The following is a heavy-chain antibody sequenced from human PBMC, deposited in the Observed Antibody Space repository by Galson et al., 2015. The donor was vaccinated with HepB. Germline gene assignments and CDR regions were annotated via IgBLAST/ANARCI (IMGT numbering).Heavy chain of an antibody. J-gene: IGHJ4*02. D-gene: IGHD2-15*01. CDR2: IYPGDSDT. Sequence: QSGAEVKKPGESLKISCKGSGYSFTSYWIGWVRQMPGKGLEWMGIIYPGDSDTRYSPSFQGQVTISADKSISTAYLQWSSLKASDTAMYYCARMEDIVVRAEVYYFDYWGQGTLVTVSS. CDR1: GYSFTSYW. CDR3: ARMEDIVVRAEVYYFDY. V-gene: IGHV5-51*01.